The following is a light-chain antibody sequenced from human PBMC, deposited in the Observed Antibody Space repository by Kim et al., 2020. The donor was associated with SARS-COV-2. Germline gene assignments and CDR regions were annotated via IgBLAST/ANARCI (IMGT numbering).Light chain of an antibody. CDR3: SSYTSSDTGV. CDR1: SSEIGTYNY. CDR2: DVS. Sequence: GQSITISCTGTSSEIGTYNYGSWYQQHPGKVPKLIIFDVSNRPSGVSNRFSGSKSGNMASLTISGLQAEDEADYYCSSYTSSDTGVFGGGTQLTVL. J-gene: IGLJ2*01. V-gene: IGLV2-14*03.